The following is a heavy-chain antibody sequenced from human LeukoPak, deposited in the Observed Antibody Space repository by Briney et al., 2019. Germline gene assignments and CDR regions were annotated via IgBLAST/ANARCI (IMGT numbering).Heavy chain of an antibody. CDR2: ISGSGGST. V-gene: IGHV3-23*01. Sequence: GGSLRLSCAASGFTFSSYAMSWVRQAPGKGLEWVSAISGSGGSTYYADSVKGRFTISRDNSKNTLYLQMNSLRAEDTAVYYCAKAGRDGYNFIDYYYGMDVWAKGPRSPSP. CDR3: AKAGRDGYNFIDYYYGMDV. J-gene: IGHJ6*02. CDR1: GFTFSSYA. D-gene: IGHD5-24*01.